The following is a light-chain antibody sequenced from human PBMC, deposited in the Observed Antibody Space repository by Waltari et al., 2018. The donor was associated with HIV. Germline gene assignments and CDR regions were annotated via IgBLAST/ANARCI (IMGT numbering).Light chain of an antibody. CDR1: SSDIGGYDY. CDR3: TSFTTTTAWV. J-gene: IGLJ3*02. V-gene: IGLV2-14*03. Sequence: QSALTQPASVSGSLGQSITFSCTGTSSDIGGYDYVSWYQQHPGEAPKIIIYDVTNRPSGISDRFSGSKSGETASLTISGLQAEDEADYYCTSFTTTTAWVFGGGTKLTVL. CDR2: DVT.